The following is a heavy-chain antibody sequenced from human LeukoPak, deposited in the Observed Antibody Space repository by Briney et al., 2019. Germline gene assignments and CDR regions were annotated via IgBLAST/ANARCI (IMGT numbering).Heavy chain of an antibody. CDR2: IYSGGST. V-gene: IGHV3-66*01. D-gene: IGHD3-22*01. J-gene: IGHJ4*02. CDR1: GFTVSSNY. CDR3: ATDRGYLQFDY. Sequence: GGSLRLSCAASGFTVSSNYMSWVRQAPGKGLEWVSVIYSGGSTYYADSVKGRFTISGDNSENTLYLQMNSLRAEDTAVYYCATDRGYLQFDYWGQGTLVTVSS.